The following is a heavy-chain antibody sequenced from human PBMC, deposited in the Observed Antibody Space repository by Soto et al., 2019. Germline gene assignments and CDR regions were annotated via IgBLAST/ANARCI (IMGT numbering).Heavy chain of an antibody. Sequence: QLQESGPGLVEPSGTLSLTCAVSRGSMSSSDWWCWVRQAPGKGLEWIGETYHSGNTNYNPSLKRRVTLSVDNSKNQFSLTLTSVTAADTGVDYCATWGSTAFDIWGQGTMVTVSS. CDR2: TYHSGNT. D-gene: IGHD3-16*01. CDR1: RGSMSSSDW. CDR3: ATWGSTAFDI. V-gene: IGHV4-4*02. J-gene: IGHJ3*02.